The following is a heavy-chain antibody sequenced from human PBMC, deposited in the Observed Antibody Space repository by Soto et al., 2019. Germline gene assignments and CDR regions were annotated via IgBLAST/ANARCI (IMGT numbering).Heavy chain of an antibody. CDR3: ARDVDTSGHCSRLDP. CDR2: IQFDGSRR. J-gene: IGHJ5*02. Sequence: PSGSLRLSCAASGFIFNVYGMNWVRQAPGKGLEWVAGIQFDGSRRYYGDSVKGRFTISRDDSKNTVDLQMDSLRDEDTALYYCARDVDTSGHCSRLDPWGLGTLVTVSS. D-gene: IGHD3-22*01. CDR1: GFIFNVYG. V-gene: IGHV3-33*05.